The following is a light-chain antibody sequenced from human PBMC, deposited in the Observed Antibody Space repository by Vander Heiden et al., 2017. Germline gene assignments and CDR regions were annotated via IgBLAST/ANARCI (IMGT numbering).Light chain of an antibody. V-gene: IGKV4-1*01. CDR3: HQDDNTLALT. CDR2: WAS. CDR1: QSVLYSSNNKNY. J-gene: IGKJ4*01. Sequence: DIVMTQSPDSLAVSLGERATIYCKSSQSVLYSSNNKNYLAWYQQKPGQPPKLLIYWASTRESGVPDRFSGSGSGTDFTLTISSLQAEDVAVYYCHQDDNTLALTFGGGTKVEIK.